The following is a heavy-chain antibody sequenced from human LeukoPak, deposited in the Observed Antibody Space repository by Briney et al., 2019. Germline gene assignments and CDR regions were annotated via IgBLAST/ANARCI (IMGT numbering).Heavy chain of an antibody. V-gene: IGHV3-21*01. D-gene: IGHD3-22*01. Sequence: PGGSLRLSCAASGFTFSGYSMDWVRRAPGKGLEWVSSISSSSSYIYYADSVKGRFTISRDNAKNSLYLQMNSLRAEDTAVYYCATAPHYDSSGYYYVRYYFDYWGQGTLVTVSS. CDR3: ATAPHYDSSGYYYVRYYFDY. J-gene: IGHJ4*02. CDR1: GFTFSGYS. CDR2: ISSSSSYI.